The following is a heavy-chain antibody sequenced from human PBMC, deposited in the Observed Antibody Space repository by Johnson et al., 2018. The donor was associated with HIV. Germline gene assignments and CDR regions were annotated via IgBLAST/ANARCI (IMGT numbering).Heavy chain of an antibody. CDR1: GFTFSSYG. CDR3: AIMSSVLELGDNVRGLLGLRWAM. Sequence: QVQLVESGGGVVQPGGSLRLSCAASGFTFSSYGMHWVRQAPGKGLEWVAFIRYDGSNKYYADSVKGRFTISRDNSRNTLYLQMNSLRAEDTTVYFCAIMSSVLELGDNVRGLLGLRWAMWG. D-gene: IGHD3-10*02. J-gene: IGHJ1*01. CDR2: IRYDGSNK. V-gene: IGHV3-30*02.